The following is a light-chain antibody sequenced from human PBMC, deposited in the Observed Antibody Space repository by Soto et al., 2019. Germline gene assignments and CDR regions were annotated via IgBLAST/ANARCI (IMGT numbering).Light chain of an antibody. CDR3: QHRSGWPPWT. V-gene: IGKV3-11*01. CDR2: DVS. CDR1: QSVSTY. J-gene: IGKJ1*01. Sequence: EIVLTQSPATLSLSPGERDTLSCRASQSVSTYLAWYQQKPGQAPRLLIYDVSDRATGIPARFSGSGSGTNFTLTISGLEPEDFAVYYCQHRSGWPPWTFGQGTKVQI.